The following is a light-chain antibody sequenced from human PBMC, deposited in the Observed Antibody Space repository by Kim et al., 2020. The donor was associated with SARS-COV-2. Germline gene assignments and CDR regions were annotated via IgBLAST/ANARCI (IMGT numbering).Light chain of an antibody. J-gene: IGLJ3*02. Sequence: VSPGQTASITCSGDKLGEKYACWYQQKPGQSPVLVIYQDSKRPSGIPERFSGSNTGNTATLTISGTQAMDEADYYCQAWDSSTWVFGGGTQLTVL. CDR2: QDS. V-gene: IGLV3-1*01. CDR1: KLGEKY. CDR3: QAWDSSTWV.